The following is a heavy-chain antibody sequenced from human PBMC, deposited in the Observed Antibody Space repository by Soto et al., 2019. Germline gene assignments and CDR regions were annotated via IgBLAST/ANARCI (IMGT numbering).Heavy chain of an antibody. D-gene: IGHD2-8*01. CDR3: ARGKSLVYATSFPVDN. CDR2: ISGTSTYM. J-gene: IGHJ4*02. V-gene: IGHV3-21*01. CDR1: GFTFDYYS. Sequence: EVQLVESGGGLVKPGGSLRLSCAASGFTFDYYSMNWVRQAPGKGLEWVASISGTSTYMYYAASVKGRFTISRDNAKNSLYLQMNSLRAEDTAVYYCARGKSLVYATSFPVDNWGQGTLVTVSS.